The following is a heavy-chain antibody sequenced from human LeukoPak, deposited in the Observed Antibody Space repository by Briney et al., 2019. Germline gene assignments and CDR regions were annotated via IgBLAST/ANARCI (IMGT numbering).Heavy chain of an antibody. D-gene: IGHD5-12*01. CDR2: ISYDGSNK. CDR3: AKGKAGYDSRYYFDY. CDR1: GFTFSSYV. J-gene: IGHJ4*02. Sequence: GRSLRLSCAASGFTFSSYVMHWVRQAPGKGLEWVALISYDGSNKYYADSVKGRFTISRDNSKNTLSLQMNSLRAEDTAVYYCAKGKAGYDSRYYFDYWGQGTLVTVSS. V-gene: IGHV3-30*18.